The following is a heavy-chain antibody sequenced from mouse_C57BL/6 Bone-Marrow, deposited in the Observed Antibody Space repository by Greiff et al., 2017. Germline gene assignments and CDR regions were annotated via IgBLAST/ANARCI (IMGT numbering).Heavy chain of an antibody. CDR3: ARGWFWFAY. CDR1: GFSFNNYA. D-gene: IGHD2-3*01. Sequence: EVQLVESGGGLVQPKGSLKLSCAASGFSFNNYAMNWVRQAPGKGLEWVARIRSKSNNYATYYADSVKDRFTISRDDSESMLYLQMNNLKTEDTAMYYCARGWFWFAYWGQGTLVTVSA. J-gene: IGHJ3*01. CDR2: IRSKSNNYAT. V-gene: IGHV10-1*01.